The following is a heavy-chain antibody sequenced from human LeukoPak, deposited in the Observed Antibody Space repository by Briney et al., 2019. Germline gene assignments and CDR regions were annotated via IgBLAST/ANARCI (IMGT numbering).Heavy chain of an antibody. D-gene: IGHD1-26*01. V-gene: IGHV1-46*01. CDR3: ATDLGAGAFDI. Sequence: ASVKVSCKASGYTFTTYYVHWVRQAPGQGLEWMGIINPSGGSTTYAQKFRGRLTMTRDMSTSTVYMELSSLRSEDTAVYYCATDLGAGAFDIWGQGTMVTVSS. CDR1: GYTFTTYY. CDR2: INPSGGST. J-gene: IGHJ3*02.